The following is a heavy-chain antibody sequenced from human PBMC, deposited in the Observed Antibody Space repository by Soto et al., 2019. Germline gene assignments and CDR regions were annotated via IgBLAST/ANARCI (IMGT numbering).Heavy chain of an antibody. CDR2: INSDGSST. D-gene: IGHD6-13*01. CDR1: GFTFSSYW. V-gene: IGHV3-74*01. CDR3: ASIDRGAAAVFDY. J-gene: IGHJ4*02. Sequence: GESLKISCAASGFTFSSYWMHWVRQAPGKGLVWVSRINSDGSSTSYADSVKGRFTISRDNAKNTLYLQMNSLRAEDTAVYYCASIDRGAAAVFDYWGQGTLVTVSS.